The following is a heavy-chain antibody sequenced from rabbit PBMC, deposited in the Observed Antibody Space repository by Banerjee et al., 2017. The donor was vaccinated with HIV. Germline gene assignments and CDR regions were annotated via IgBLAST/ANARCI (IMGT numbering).Heavy chain of an antibody. CDR3: ARDLAGVIGWNFNL. Sequence: QSLEESGGDLVKPGASLTLTCTASAFSFSSSYYMCWVRQAPGKGLEWIACIYAGSSGSTYYASWAKGRFTISKTSSTTVTLQMTSLTAADTATYFCARDLAGVIGWNFNLWGQGTLVTVS. J-gene: IGHJ4*01. V-gene: IGHV1S40*01. CDR2: IYAGSSGST. CDR1: AFSFSSSYY. D-gene: IGHD4-1*01.